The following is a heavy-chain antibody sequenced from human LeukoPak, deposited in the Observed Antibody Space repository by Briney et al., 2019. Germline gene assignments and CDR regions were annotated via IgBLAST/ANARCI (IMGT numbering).Heavy chain of an antibody. D-gene: IGHD3-10*01. CDR1: GFTFSSYE. J-gene: IGHJ5*02. CDR2: ISSSGSTI. Sequence: EGSLRLSCAASGFTFSSYEMNWVRQAPGKGLEWVSYISSSGSTIYYADSVKGRFTISRDNAKNSLYLQMNSLRAEDTAVYYCAFGRNWFDPWGQGTLITVSS. CDR3: AFGRNWFDP. V-gene: IGHV3-48*03.